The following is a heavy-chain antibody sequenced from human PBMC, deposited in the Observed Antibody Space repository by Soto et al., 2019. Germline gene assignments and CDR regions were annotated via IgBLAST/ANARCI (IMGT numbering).Heavy chain of an antibody. V-gene: IGHV4-39*02. D-gene: IGHD5-12*01. CDR1: GGSMSSISHSEY. J-gene: IGHJ5*02. CDR3: GRAPGS. CDR2: VYKNGRT. Sequence: QLQLQESGPGLVKPSETLSLTCTISGGSMSSISHSEYLGWIRQFPGKGLERIGSVYKNGRTTYNPSPNSRVTMSVYTSQNHFSLTLTSVTAADTGVDYCGRAPGSWGQGTLVTVSS.